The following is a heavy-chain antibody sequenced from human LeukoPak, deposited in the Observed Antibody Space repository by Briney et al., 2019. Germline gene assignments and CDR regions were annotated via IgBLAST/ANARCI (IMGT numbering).Heavy chain of an antibody. V-gene: IGHV4-39*01. J-gene: IGHJ4*02. CDR1: GGSISSNPYY. CDR2: ISYSGST. Sequence: SETLSLTCTVAGGSISSNPYYWGWIRQPPGKGLDWIGTISYSGSTYYNPSLKSRVTISVDTSKNQFSLKLSSVTAADTAVFYCARLNDYGGNTDYWGQGTLVTVSS. CDR3: ARLNDYGGNTDY. D-gene: IGHD4-23*01.